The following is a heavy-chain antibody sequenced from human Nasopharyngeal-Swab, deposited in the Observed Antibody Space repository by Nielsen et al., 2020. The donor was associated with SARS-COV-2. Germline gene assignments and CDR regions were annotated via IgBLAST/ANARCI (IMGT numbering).Heavy chain of an antibody. D-gene: IGHD3-22*01. Sequence: WVGQAPGQGLEWMGWISAYNGNTNYAQKLQGRVTMTTDTSTSTAYMELRSLRSDDTAVYYCARQSYYYDSSGYFFYWGQGTLVTVSS. CDR3: ARQSYYYDSSGYFFY. J-gene: IGHJ4*02. V-gene: IGHV1-18*01. CDR2: ISAYNGNT.